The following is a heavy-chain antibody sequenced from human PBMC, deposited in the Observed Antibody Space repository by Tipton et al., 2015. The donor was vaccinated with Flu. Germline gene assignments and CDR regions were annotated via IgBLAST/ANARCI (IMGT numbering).Heavy chain of an antibody. CDR3: AREVDRTGALDL. CDR1: GGAFSNHA. V-gene: IGHV1-69*01. D-gene: IGHD1-14*01. J-gene: IGHJ3*01. CDR2: IIPAIGTV. Sequence: QVQLVQSGAEVKKPGSSVKVSCKASGGAFSNHAINWVRQVPGQGLEWMGGIIPAIGTVKYTQKFKGRVTITADESTSTADLELSSLRSDDTAMFYCAREVDRTGALDLWGPGTMVIVSS.